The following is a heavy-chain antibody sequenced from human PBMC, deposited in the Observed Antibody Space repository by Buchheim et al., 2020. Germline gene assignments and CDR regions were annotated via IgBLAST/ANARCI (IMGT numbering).Heavy chain of an antibody. CDR3: AKPGAYCGGDCYFDY. CDR1: GFTFSSYD. D-gene: IGHD2-21*01. Sequence: VQLVESGGGLVQPGRSLRLSCAASGFTFSSYDMHWVRQAPGKGLEWVAVISYDGSNKYYADSVKGRFTISRDNSKNTLYLQMNSLRAEDTAVYYCAKPGAYCGGDCYFDYWGQGTL. CDR2: ISYDGSNK. V-gene: IGHV3-30*18. J-gene: IGHJ4*02.